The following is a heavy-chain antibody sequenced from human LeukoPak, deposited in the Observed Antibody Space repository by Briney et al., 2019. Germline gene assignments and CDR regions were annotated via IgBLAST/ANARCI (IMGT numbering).Heavy chain of an antibody. Sequence: SETLSLTCAVYGGSFSGYYWSWIRQPPGKGLEWIGYIYHSGSTYYNPSLKSRVTISVDRSKNQFSLKLSSVTAADTAVYYCARALTSGDSSGYYYDYWGQGTLVTVSS. D-gene: IGHD3-22*01. J-gene: IGHJ4*02. CDR2: IYHSGST. CDR1: GGSFSGYY. CDR3: ARALTSGDSSGYYYDY. V-gene: IGHV4-30-2*01.